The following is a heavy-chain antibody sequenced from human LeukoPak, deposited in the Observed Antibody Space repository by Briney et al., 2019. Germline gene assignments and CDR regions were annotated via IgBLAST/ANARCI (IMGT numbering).Heavy chain of an antibody. CDR2: INPNSGGT. V-gene: IGHV1-2*02. D-gene: IGHD3-9*01. CDR1: GYTFTGYY. Sequence: GASVKVSCKASGYTFTGYYVHWVRQAPGQGLEWMGWINPNSGGTNYAQKFQGRVTMTRDTSISTAYMELSRLRSDDTAVYYCARGDRAEYFDKQNWFDPWGQGTLVTVSS. J-gene: IGHJ5*02. CDR3: ARGDRAEYFDKQNWFDP.